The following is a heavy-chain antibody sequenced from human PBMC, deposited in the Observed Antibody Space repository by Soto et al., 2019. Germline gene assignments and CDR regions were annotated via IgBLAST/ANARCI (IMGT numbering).Heavy chain of an antibody. D-gene: IGHD1-1*01. CDR3: TRGGGTRGYYYYGMDV. Sequence: GGSLSLSCTASGFTFGDYAMSWFRQAPGKGLEWVGFIRSKAYGGTTEYAASVKGRFTISRDDSKSIAYLQMNSLKTEDTAVYYCTRGGGTRGYYYYGMDVWGQGTTVTVSS. CDR1: GFTFGDYA. J-gene: IGHJ6*02. CDR2: IRSKAYGGTT. V-gene: IGHV3-49*03.